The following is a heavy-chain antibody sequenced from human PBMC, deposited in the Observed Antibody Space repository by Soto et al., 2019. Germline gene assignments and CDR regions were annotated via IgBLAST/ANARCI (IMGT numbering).Heavy chain of an antibody. CDR3: ARDQYDILTGYHHFDY. J-gene: IGHJ4*02. V-gene: IGHV3-74*01. D-gene: IGHD3-9*01. Sequence: EVQLVESGGGLVQPGGSLRLSCAASGFTFSSYWMHWVRQAPGKGLVWVSRINSDGSSTSYADSVKGRFTISRDNAKNTLYLQMNSLRAEDTAVYYCARDQYDILTGYHHFDYWGQGTLVTVSS. CDR2: INSDGSST. CDR1: GFTFSSYW.